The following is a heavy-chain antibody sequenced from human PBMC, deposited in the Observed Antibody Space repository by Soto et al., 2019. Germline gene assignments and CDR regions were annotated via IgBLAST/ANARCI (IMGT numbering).Heavy chain of an antibody. J-gene: IGHJ4*02. V-gene: IGHV1-69*01. CDR2: VIPIYGSP. Sequence: VQLVQSGAEVREPGSSVKVSCKASGGTFNTSTITWVRQAPGQGLDYMGGVIPIYGSPYYARKFQGRVTITADVSTSTVYMVMNSLRSGDTAVYYCAGESALMTTVPLRHWGQGTPVTVSS. CDR3: AGESALMTTVPLRH. D-gene: IGHD4-17*01. CDR1: GGTFNTST.